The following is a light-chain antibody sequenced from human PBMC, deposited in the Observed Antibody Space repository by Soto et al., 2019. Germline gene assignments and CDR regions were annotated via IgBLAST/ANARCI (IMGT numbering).Light chain of an antibody. V-gene: IGKV1-27*01. CDR3: QKYNSAPWT. Sequence: DIQMTQSPSSLSASVGDRVTITCRASQDISNYLAWYQQKPGKVPKVLISAASTLHSGVPSRISGSGSGTDFTLTISRLQPEDVATYYCQKYNSAPWTFGQGTKVEIK. CDR2: AAS. CDR1: QDISNY. J-gene: IGKJ1*01.